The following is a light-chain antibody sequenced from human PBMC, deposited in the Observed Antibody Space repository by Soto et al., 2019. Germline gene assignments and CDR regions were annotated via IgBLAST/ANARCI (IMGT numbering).Light chain of an antibody. Sequence: DIQMTQSPSSLSASVGDRVTITCRASHNIGNYLNWFQRKPGKAPKLLIFAASNLQSGVASRFSGGGSGAEFSLTINRLQPEDFATYYCQLATDTLWTFGQGTKVEIK. CDR2: AAS. CDR1: HNIGNY. V-gene: IGKV1-39*01. CDR3: QLATDTLWT. J-gene: IGKJ1*01.